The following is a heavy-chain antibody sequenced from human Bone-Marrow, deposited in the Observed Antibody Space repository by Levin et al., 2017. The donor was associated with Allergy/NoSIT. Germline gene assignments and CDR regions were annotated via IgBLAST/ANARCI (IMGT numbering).Heavy chain of an antibody. Sequence: SCAASGFTFSSYAMHWVRQAPGKGLEWVAVISYDGSNKYYADSVKGRFTISRDNSKNTLYLQMNSLRAEDTAVYYCARIRAGAFDYWGQGTLVTVSS. CDR1: GFTFSSYA. D-gene: IGHD6-19*01. CDR2: ISYDGSNK. V-gene: IGHV3-30*04. J-gene: IGHJ4*02. CDR3: ARIRAGAFDY.